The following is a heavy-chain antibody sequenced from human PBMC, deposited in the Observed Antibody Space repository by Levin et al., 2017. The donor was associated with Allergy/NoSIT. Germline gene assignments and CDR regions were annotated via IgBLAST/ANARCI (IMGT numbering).Heavy chain of an antibody. CDR2: IWPDDSDT. V-gene: IGHV5-51*01. CDR1: GYTFTNYW. CDR3: ARRGKLSQAAHWFDP. D-gene: IGHD6-25*01. Sequence: RGESLKISCKGSGYTFTNYWIGWVRQMPGKGLEWMGIIWPDDSDTRYSPSFQGQVTISVDKSISTAYLQWSSLKASDTAMYYCARRGKLSQAAHWFDPWGQGTQVTVSS. J-gene: IGHJ5*02.